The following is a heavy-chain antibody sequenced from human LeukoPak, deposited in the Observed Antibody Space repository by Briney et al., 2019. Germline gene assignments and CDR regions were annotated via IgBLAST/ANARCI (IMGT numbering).Heavy chain of an antibody. Sequence: SETLSLTCAVSGGSISSSNWWSWVRQPPGKGLEWIGEINHSGSTNYNPSLKSRVTISVDTSKNQFSLKLSSVTAADTAVYYCARLAGWLPVSVVRQTRFDPWGQGTLVTVSS. CDR1: GGSISSSNW. J-gene: IGHJ5*02. CDR3: ARLAGWLPVSVVRQTRFDP. V-gene: IGHV4-4*02. D-gene: IGHD3-22*01. CDR2: INHSGST.